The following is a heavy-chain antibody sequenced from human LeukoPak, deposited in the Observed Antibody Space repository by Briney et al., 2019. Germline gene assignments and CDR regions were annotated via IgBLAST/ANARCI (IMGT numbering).Heavy chain of an antibody. CDR1: GFTFSGSA. CDR2: IRSKANSYAT. CDR3: NRPFPPPPALYYYYMDV. Sequence: GGSLRLSCAASGFTFSGSAMHWVRQASGKGLEWVGRIRSKANSYATAYAASVKGRFTISRDDSKNTAYLQMNSLKTEDAAVFYFNRPFPPPPALYYYYMDVWGKGTTVTVSS. V-gene: IGHV3-73*01. J-gene: IGHJ6*03.